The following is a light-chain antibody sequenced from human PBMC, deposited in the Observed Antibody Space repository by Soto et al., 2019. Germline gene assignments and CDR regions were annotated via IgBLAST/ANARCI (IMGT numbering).Light chain of an antibody. CDR2: DTY. CDR3: QQYGSSPWT. J-gene: IGKJ1*01. V-gene: IGKV3-20*01. CDR1: QGGSSN. Sequence: IGMTQSPDTLSVPPGEGATLSSRASQGGSSNLAWYQQKPGQAPRLLIYDTYTSATGTPDRFSGSGSGTDFTLTISSLEPEDFAVYYCQQYGSSPWTFGQGTKVDIK.